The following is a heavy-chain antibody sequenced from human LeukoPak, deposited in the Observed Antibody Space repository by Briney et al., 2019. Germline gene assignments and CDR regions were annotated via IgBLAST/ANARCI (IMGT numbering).Heavy chain of an antibody. CDR2: IKEDGSDK. D-gene: IGHD6-19*01. CDR1: GFTFNNYW. V-gene: IGHV3-7*04. CDR3: ARQWLRESYYGMDV. J-gene: IGHJ6*02. Sequence: GGSVRLSCAASGFTFNNYWMSWVRQAPGKGRKWVASIKEDGSDKYYVDSVKGRFTISRDSAKNSLFLQMNSLRAEDTAVYYCARQWLRESYYGMDVWGQGTTVTVSS.